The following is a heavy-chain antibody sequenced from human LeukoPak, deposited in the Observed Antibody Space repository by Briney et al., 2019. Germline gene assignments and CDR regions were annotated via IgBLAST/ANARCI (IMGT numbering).Heavy chain of an antibody. V-gene: IGHV1-69*05. CDR3: ARDKGSSGYYRTYYFDY. D-gene: IGHD3-22*01. CDR1: GGTFSSYA. CDR2: IIPIFGTA. J-gene: IGHJ4*02. Sequence: SVKVSCKASGGTFSSYAISWVRLAPGQGLEWMGRIIPIFGTANYAQKFQGRVTITTDESTSTAYMELSSLRSEDTAVYYCARDKGSSGYYRTYYFDYWGQGTLVTVSS.